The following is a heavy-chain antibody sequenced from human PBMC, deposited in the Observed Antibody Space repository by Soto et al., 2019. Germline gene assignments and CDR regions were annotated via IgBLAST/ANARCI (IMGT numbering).Heavy chain of an antibody. CDR2: INPSGGTT. D-gene: IGHD5-18*01. J-gene: IGHJ4*02. CDR1: GYTFTNYY. V-gene: IGHV1-46*01. Sequence: QVQLVQSGAEVKKPGASVNISCKASGYTFTNYYIHWERQAPGQGLEWMGIINPSGGTTSYAQKFQDRITMTRDTSTSTVYIELSSLRSDDTAVYYCARDEWIQLWLLTNWGQGTLVTVSS. CDR3: ARDEWIQLWLLTN.